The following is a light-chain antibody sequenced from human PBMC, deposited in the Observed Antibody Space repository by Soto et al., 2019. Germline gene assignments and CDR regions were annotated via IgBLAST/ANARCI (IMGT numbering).Light chain of an antibody. J-gene: IGLJ3*02. V-gene: IGLV2-14*01. CDR1: SSDVGGYNY. Sequence: QSALTQPASVSGSPGQSITISCTGTSSDVGGYNYVSWYQHHPGKAPKLMIYEVTNRPSGVSNRFSASKSGNTASLTISGLQAEDEAYYYCNSYTSINTLVFGGGTKITVL. CDR2: EVT. CDR3: NSYTSINTLV.